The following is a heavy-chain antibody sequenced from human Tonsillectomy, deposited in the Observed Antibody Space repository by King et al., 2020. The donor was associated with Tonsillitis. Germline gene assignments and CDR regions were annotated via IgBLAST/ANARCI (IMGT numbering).Heavy chain of an antibody. J-gene: IGHJ5*02. V-gene: IGHV3-30*18. Sequence: QLVQSGGGVVQPGRPLRLSCAASGFTFSNYGMHWVRQAPGKGLEWVAVISYDGSNRYYADSVKGRFTISRDNSKNTLYLQMNSLRAEDAAVYYCAKGPYYGSGRPHWFDPWGQGTLVTVSS. D-gene: IGHD3-10*01. CDR2: ISYDGSNR. CDR1: GFTFSNYG. CDR3: AKGPYYGSGRPHWFDP.